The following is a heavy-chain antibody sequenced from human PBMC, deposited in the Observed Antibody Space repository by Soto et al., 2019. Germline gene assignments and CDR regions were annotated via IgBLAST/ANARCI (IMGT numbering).Heavy chain of an antibody. CDR3: ARERYFDY. Sequence: GGSLRLSCAASGFTFSSYSMNWVRQAPGKGLEWFSYICSSSSTIYYADSVKGRFIISRDNAKNSLYLQMISLRDEDTAVYYCARERYFDYWGQGTLVTVSS. CDR2: ICSSSSTI. J-gene: IGHJ4*02. V-gene: IGHV3-48*02. CDR1: GFTFSSYS.